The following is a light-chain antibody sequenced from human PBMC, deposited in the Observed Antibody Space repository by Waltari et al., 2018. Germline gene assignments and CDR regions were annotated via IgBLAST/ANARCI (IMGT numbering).Light chain of an antibody. CDR2: VNSDGSH. CDR1: SGHSNYT. CDR3: QTWATGIR. Sequence: QLVLTQSPSASASLGASVKLTCTLGSGHSNYTIAWHQQQPEKGPRYLMRVNSDGSHILGDGIPDRFPGSSSGAGRHLFIFSLQSEEEADYYCQTWATGIRFGGGTKLTVL. V-gene: IGLV4-69*01. J-gene: IGLJ3*02.